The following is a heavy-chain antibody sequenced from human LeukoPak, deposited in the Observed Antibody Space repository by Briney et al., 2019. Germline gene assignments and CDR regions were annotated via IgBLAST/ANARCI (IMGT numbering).Heavy chain of an antibody. CDR2: ISAYNDNT. Sequence: ASVKVSCKASGYTFTSYGISWVRQAPGQGLEWMGWISAYNDNTNYARKLQGRVTMTTDTSTTTAYMELRSLRSDDTAVYYCARDSGQNWFDPWGQGTLVTVSS. J-gene: IGHJ5*02. CDR3: ARDSGQNWFDP. CDR1: GYTFTSYG. D-gene: IGHD1-14*01. V-gene: IGHV1-18*01.